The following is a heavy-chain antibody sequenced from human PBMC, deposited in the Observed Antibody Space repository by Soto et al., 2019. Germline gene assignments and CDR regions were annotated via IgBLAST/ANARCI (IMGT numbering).Heavy chain of an antibody. CDR1: GYTFTSYG. D-gene: IGHD3-10*01. J-gene: IGHJ4*02. CDR3: ARGDVLLWFGELPTSRVPLGN. CDR2: ISAYNGNT. Sequence: ASVKVSCKASGYTFTSYGISWVRQAPGQGLEWMGWISAYNGNTNYAQKLQGRVTMTTDTTTSTAYMELRSLRTDDTAVYYCARGDVLLWFGELPTSRVPLGNWGQGTLVTVSS. V-gene: IGHV1-18*01.